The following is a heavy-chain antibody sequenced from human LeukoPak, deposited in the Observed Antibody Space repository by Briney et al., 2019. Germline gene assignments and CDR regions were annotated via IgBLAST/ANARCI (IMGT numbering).Heavy chain of an antibody. CDR1: GGSISSYY. Sequence: SETLSLTCTVSGGSISSYYWSWIRQPPGKGLEWIGYIYYSGSTNYNPSLKSRVTISVDTSKNQFSLKLSSVTAADTAVYYCARAEILWFGDLPKYNWFDPWGKGTLVTVSS. CDR2: IYYSGST. J-gene: IGHJ5*02. V-gene: IGHV4-59*01. CDR3: ARAEILWFGDLPKYNWFDP. D-gene: IGHD3-10*01.